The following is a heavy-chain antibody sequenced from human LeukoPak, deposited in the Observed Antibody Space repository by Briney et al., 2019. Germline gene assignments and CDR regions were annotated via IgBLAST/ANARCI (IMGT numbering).Heavy chain of an antibody. J-gene: IGHJ4*02. CDR1: GGSFSGYY. CDR3: ARGGLNSGSYHYERVFDY. V-gene: IGHV4-34*01. CDR2: INHSGST. Sequence: PSETLSLTCAVYGGSFSGYYWSWIRQPPGKGLEWIGEINHSGSTNYNPSLKSRVTISVDTSKNQFSLKLSSVTAADTAVYYCARGGLNSGSYHYERVFDYWGQGTLVTVSS. D-gene: IGHD1-26*01.